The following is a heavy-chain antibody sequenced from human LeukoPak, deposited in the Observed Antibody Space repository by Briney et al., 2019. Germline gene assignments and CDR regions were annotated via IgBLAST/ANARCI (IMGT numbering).Heavy chain of an antibody. J-gene: IGHJ4*02. CDR2: IHDTGST. D-gene: IGHD3-9*01. CDR3: ATYYDILSGYTFDY. Sequence: TSETLSLTCTVSGGSISRSNWWSWVRQPPGKGLEWIGEIHDTGSTNYNPPLKSRVTMSLDKSKNQFSLNLNSVTAADTAVYYCATYYDILSGYTFDYWGQGTLVPVSS. CDR1: GGSISRSNW. V-gene: IGHV4-4*02.